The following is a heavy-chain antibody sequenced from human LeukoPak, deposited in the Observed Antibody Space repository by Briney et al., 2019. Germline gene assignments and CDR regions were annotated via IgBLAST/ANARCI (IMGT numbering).Heavy chain of an antibody. CDR3: ARDRSYFIFDY. J-gene: IGHJ4*02. D-gene: IGHD3-10*01. V-gene: IGHV4-38-2*02. Sequence: PSETQSLTCAVSDFSISSGYHWGWVRQPPGKGLEWIGAVHHSGSTYYNPSLKSRVTMSTDTSKSQFSLKLSSVTAADTAVYYCARDRSYFIFDYWGQGTLVTVSS. CDR2: VHHSGST. CDR1: DFSISSGYH.